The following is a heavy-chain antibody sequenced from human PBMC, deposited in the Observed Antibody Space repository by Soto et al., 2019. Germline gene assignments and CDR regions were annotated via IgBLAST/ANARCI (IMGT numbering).Heavy chain of an antibody. V-gene: IGHV1-69*13. CDR1: GGTFSTHI. CDR2: IIPLFGTA. Sequence: SVKVSCKASGGTFSTHIINWVRQAPGQGLEWMGGIIPLFGTASYAQKFRDRVSITADGSTYTVYMELSSLRSEDTAVYYCARSDSSGFYLPFWGQGTLVTVSS. D-gene: IGHD3-22*01. CDR3: ARSDSSGFYLPF. J-gene: IGHJ4*02.